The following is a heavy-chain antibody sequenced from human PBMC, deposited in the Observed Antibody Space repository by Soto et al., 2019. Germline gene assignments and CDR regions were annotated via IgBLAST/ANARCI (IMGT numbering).Heavy chain of an antibody. CDR3: ARGRYGDY. CDR2: ISAHNGNT. V-gene: IGHV1-18*01. J-gene: IGHJ4*02. D-gene: IGHD1-1*01. CDR1: GYAFTTYG. Sequence: QVHLVQSGAEVKKPGASVKVSCKGSGYAFTTYGITWVRQAPGQGLEWMGWISAHNGNTNYAQKLQGRVTVTRDTSPRPAYLALGSLRSDDTAVYYCARGRYGDYWGQGALVTVSS.